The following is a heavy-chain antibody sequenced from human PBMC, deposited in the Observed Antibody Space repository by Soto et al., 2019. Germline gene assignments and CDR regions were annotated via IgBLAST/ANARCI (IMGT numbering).Heavy chain of an antibody. V-gene: IGHV5-51*01. Sequence: PGESLKISCKGSGYSFTSYWISWVRQMPGKGLEWMGRIDPGDSDTRYSPSFQGQVTISADKSISTAYLQWSSLKASDTATYYCARHKKEDYSNHEGYYYYGMDVWGQGTTVTVSS. CDR3: ARHKKEDYSNHEGYYYYGMDV. J-gene: IGHJ6*02. CDR1: GYSFTSYW. D-gene: IGHD4-4*01. CDR2: IDPGDSDT.